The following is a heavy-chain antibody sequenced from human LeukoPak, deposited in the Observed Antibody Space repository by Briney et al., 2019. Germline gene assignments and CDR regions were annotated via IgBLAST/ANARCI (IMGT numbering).Heavy chain of an antibody. CDR2: ISSSSSTI. Sequence: GGSLRLSCAASGFTFSSYSMNWVRQAPGKGLEWASYISSSSSTIYYADSVKGRFTISRDNAKNSLYLQMNSLRAEDTAVYYCARGGYDRDIVVVVAATYPLTYWGQGTLVTVSS. D-gene: IGHD2-15*01. CDR1: GFTFSSYS. V-gene: IGHV3-48*01. CDR3: ARGGYDRDIVVVVAATYPLTY. J-gene: IGHJ4*02.